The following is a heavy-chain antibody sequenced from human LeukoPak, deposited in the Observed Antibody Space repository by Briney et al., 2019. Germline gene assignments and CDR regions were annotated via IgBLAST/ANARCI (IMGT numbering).Heavy chain of an antibody. D-gene: IGHD6-13*01. Sequence: ASVKVSCKASGYTFTSSDINWVRQATGQGLEWMGWTNPNSGKTGYARKFQGRVTMTKNTSISTAYMEVSSLGYDDTAIYYCARGRPGLASAGTYDFWGQGTLITVSS. CDR3: ARGRPGLASAGTYDF. CDR1: GYTFTSSD. CDR2: TNPNSGKT. V-gene: IGHV1-8*01. J-gene: IGHJ4*02.